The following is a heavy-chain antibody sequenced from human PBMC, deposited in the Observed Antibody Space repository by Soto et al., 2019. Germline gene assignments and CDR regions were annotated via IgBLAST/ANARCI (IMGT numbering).Heavy chain of an antibody. CDR3: ARGQRFSDSFDP. J-gene: IGHJ5*02. V-gene: IGHV4-4*07. CDR2: IYSSGGT. D-gene: IGHD3-3*01. CDR1: GGAISGYY. Sequence: SETLSLTCTVSGGAISGYYWTWIRQTAGKGLEWIGRIYSSGGTKYNPSLKNRVDMLLDMSKNQFSLRLRSVTAADTAVYYCARGQRFSDSFDPWGQGTLVTVSS.